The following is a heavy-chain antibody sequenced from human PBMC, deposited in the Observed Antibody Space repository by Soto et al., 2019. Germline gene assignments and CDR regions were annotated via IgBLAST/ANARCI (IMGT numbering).Heavy chain of an antibody. V-gene: IGHV3-21*01. CDR1: GFTFSSYI. CDR3: ARDLHDYVWGSLDY. CDR2: ISSSSSYI. Sequence: GGSLRLSCAASGFTFSSYIMHWVRQAPGKRLEWVSSISSSSSYIYYADSVKGRFTISRDNAKNSLYLQMNSLRAEDTAVYYCARDLHDYVWGSLDYWGHVTLVTVSS. D-gene: IGHD3-16*01. J-gene: IGHJ4*01.